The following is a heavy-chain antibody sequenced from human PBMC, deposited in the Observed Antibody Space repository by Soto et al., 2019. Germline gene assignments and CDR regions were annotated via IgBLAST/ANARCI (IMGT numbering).Heavy chain of an antibody. V-gene: IGHV3-30-3*01. Sequence: PGGSLRLSCAASGFTFSSYAMHWVRQAPGKGLEWVAVISYDGSNKYYADSVKGRFTISRDNSKNTLYLQMNSLRAEDTAVYYCARGGIAVAGTGAGSYYYYGMDAWGQGTTVTVSS. CDR1: GFTFSSYA. J-gene: IGHJ6*02. CDR3: ARGGIAVAGTGAGSYYYYGMDA. D-gene: IGHD6-19*01. CDR2: ISYDGSNK.